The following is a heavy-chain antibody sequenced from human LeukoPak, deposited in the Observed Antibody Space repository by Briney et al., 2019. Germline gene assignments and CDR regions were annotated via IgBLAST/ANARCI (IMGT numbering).Heavy chain of an antibody. Sequence: SETLSLTCAVSGGSISSSNWWSWVRQPPGKGLEWIGEIYHSGSTNYNPSLKSRVTISVDTSKNQFSLKLSSVTAADTAVYYRARASVLLSMDVWGKGTTVTISS. CDR1: GGSISSSNW. D-gene: IGHD3-10*01. CDR3: ARASVLLSMDV. CDR2: IYHSGST. J-gene: IGHJ6*03. V-gene: IGHV4-4*02.